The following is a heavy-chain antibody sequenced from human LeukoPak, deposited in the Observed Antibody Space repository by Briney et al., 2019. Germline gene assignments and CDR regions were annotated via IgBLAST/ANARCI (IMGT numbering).Heavy chain of an antibody. V-gene: IGHV1-24*01. CDR1: GYTLTELS. CDR3: ATTPIRYFDWLLSIRGNDAFDI. CDR2: FDPEDGET. D-gene: IGHD3-9*01. J-gene: IGHJ3*02. Sequence: ASVKVSCKVSGYTLTELSMHWVRQAPGKGLEWMGGFDPEDGETIYAQKFQGRVTITEDTSTDTAYMELSSLRSEDTAVYYCATTPIRYFDWLLSIRGNDAFDIWGQGTMVTVSS.